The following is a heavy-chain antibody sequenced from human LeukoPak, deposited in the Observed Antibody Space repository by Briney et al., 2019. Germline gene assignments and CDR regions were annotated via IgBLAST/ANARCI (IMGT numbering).Heavy chain of an antibody. D-gene: IGHD1-14*01. Sequence: PSETLSLTCAAYGGSFSGYYWSWIRQPPGKGLEWIGEINHSGSTNYNPSLKSRVTISVDTSKNQFSLELSTVTAADTAVYYCARPLGTGAVSVFDYWGQGTLVTVSS. V-gene: IGHV4-34*01. CDR1: GGSFSGYY. J-gene: IGHJ4*02. CDR2: INHSGST. CDR3: ARPLGTGAVSVFDY.